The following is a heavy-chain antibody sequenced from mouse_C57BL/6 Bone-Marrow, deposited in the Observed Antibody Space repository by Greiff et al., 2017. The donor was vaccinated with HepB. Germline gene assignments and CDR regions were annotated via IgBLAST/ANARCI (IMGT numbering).Heavy chain of an antibody. V-gene: IGHV5-17*01. CDR1: GFTFSDYG. Sequence: EVKLMESGGGLVKPGGSLKLSCAASGFTFSDYGMHWVRQAPEKGLEWVAYISSGSSTIYYADTVKGRFTISRDNAKNTLFLQMTSLRSEDTAMYYCAPFYYYGSSYNYYAMDYWGQGTSVTVSS. CDR2: ISSGSSTI. CDR3: APFYYYGSSYNYYAMDY. D-gene: IGHD1-1*01. J-gene: IGHJ4*01.